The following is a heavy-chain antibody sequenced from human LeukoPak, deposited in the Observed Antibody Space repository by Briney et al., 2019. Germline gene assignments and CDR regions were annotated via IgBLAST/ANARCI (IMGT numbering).Heavy chain of an antibody. D-gene: IGHD1-1*01. V-gene: IGHV3-30*18. CDR2: IASNGGSE. Sequence: GGSLRLSCAASGFTFTTYGLHWVRQAPGKGLEWVAAIASNGGSEYYADSVKGRFTISRDNSKNTLFLQMNSLRPDDTAVYYCAKDRGWNGAFDHWGQGTLVTVSS. CDR3: AKDRGWNGAFDH. J-gene: IGHJ4*02. CDR1: GFTFTTYG.